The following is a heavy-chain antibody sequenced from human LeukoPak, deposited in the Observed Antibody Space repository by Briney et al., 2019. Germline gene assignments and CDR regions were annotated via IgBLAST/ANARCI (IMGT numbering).Heavy chain of an antibody. CDR2: ISSSSTYI. D-gene: IGHD3-16*01. CDR1: GFTFSSYA. Sequence: KTGGSLRLSCAASGFTFSSYALSWVRQAPGKGLEWVSTISSSSTYIYYADSVKGRITISRDNAKNSLSLQMNSLRAEDTAVHYCARDLSTGGASDYWGQGTLVTVSS. J-gene: IGHJ4*02. CDR3: ARDLSTGGASDY. V-gene: IGHV3-21*01.